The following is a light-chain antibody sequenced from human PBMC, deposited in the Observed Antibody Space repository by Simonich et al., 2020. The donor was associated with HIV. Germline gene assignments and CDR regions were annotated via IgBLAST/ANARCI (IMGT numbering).Light chain of an antibody. J-gene: IGKJ4*01. CDR1: KSVSSH. CDR2: DAS. CDR3: QQRSNWLT. Sequence: EIVLTQSPGTLSLSPGERATLSCRASKSVSSHLAWYQQKPGQAPRLLISDASNRATGIPARFSGSGSGTDFTLTISSLEPEDFAVYYCQQRSNWLTFGGGTKVEIK. V-gene: IGKV3-11*01.